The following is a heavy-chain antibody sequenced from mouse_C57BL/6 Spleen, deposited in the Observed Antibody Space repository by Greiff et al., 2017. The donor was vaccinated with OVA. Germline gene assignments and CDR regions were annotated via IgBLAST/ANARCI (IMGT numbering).Heavy chain of an antibody. CDR1: GYTFTDYE. D-gene: IGHD2-10*02. CDR3: TSPRGVYFDY. J-gene: IGHJ2*01. Sequence: QVQLKQSGAELVRPGASVTLSCKASGYTFTDYEMHWVKQTPVHGLQWIGAIDPETGGTAYNQKFKGKAILTADKSSSTAYMELRSLTSEDSAVYYCTSPRGVYFDYWGQGTTLTVSS. V-gene: IGHV1-15*01. CDR2: IDPETGGT.